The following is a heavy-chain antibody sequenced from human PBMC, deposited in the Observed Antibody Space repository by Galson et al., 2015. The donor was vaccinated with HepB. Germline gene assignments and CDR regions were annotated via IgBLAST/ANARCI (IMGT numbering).Heavy chain of an antibody. CDR1: GFTFSSYG. Sequence: SLRLSCAASGFTFSSYGMHWVRQAPGKGLEWVAVISYDGSNKYYADSVKGRFTISRDNSKSTLYLQMNSLRAEDTAVYYCAKDRRGDYSSSWYGPWMFDAFDIWGQGTMVTVSS. D-gene: IGHD6-13*01. CDR3: AKDRRGDYSSSWYGPWMFDAFDI. J-gene: IGHJ3*02. CDR2: ISYDGSNK. V-gene: IGHV3-30*18.